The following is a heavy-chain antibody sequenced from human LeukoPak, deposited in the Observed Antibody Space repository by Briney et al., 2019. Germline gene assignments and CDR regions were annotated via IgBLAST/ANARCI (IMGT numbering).Heavy chain of an antibody. D-gene: IGHD3-16*01. CDR1: WFTLNSHS. J-gene: IGHJ6*02. CDR3: AKDKGVFGMDV. V-gene: IGHV3-23*01. Sequence: GALRLLCSASWFTLNSHSKRWGRQAPGEGPEVVPAINCSGGSTYYADSVKGRFTISRDNSKNTLYLQMNSLRAEDTAVYYCAKDKGVFGMDVWGQGTTVTVSS. CDR2: INCSGGST.